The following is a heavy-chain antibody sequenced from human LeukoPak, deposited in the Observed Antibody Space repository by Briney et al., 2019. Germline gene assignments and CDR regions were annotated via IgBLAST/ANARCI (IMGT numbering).Heavy chain of an antibody. CDR2: MNPNSGNT. V-gene: IGHV1-8*01. CDR1: GYTFTSYE. CDR3: ARGGEMATIIHYYYYMDV. D-gene: IGHD5-24*01. Sequence: GASVKVSCKASGYTFTSYEINWVRQATGQGLEWMGWMNPNSGNTGYAQEFQGRVTMTRNTSISTAYMELSSLRSEDTAVYYCARGGEMATIIHYYYYMDVWGKGTTVTVSS. J-gene: IGHJ6*03.